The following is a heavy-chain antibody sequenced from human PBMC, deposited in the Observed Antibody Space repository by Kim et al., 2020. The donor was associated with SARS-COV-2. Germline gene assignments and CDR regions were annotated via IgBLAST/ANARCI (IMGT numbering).Heavy chain of an antibody. CDR3: AHRTVWNDGGGFDY. D-gene: IGHD1-1*01. V-gene: IGHV2-5*01. Sequence: SPSLKSRLTITKDTSKNQVVLTMTNMDPVDTATYYCAHRTVWNDGGGFDYWGQGTLVTVSS. J-gene: IGHJ4*02.